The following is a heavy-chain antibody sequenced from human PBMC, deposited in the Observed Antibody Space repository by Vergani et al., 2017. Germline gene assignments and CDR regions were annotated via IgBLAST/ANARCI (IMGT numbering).Heavy chain of an antibody. V-gene: IGHV3-23*01. CDR2: ISGSGGST. J-gene: IGHJ4*02. D-gene: IGHD3-10*01. CDR1: GFTFSSYA. Sequence: EVQLLESGGGLVQPGGSLRLSCAASGFTFSSYAMSWVRQAPGKGLEWVSAISGSGGSTYYADSVKGRFTISRDNSKNTLYLQMNSLRAEDTAVYYCARVWFGEFSYLDYWGQGTLVTISS. CDR3: ARVWFGEFSYLDY.